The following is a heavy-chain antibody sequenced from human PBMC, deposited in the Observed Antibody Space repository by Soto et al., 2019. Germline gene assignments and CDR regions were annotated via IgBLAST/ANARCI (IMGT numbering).Heavy chain of an antibody. D-gene: IGHD3-10*01. Sequence: LRLSCAASGFDFRSYGIHWVRQAPGRGLEWVAAASYDGSETYYADSAKGRFTVSKEISKNTVFLQMNALRHEDTALYFCVRDSGWPILNFDSWGQGTLVTVSS. CDR2: ASYDGSET. J-gene: IGHJ4*02. CDR3: VRDSGWPILNFDS. CDR1: GFDFRSYG. V-gene: IGHV3-30*03.